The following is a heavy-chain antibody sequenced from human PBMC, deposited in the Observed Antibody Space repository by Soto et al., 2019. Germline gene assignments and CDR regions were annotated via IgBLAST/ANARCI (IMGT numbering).Heavy chain of an antibody. Sequence: PSETLSLTCSVTGVSINYYFWSWIRQPPGRGLEWIGYIYYTGSINYNPSLKSRVSMSVDTSKGQFSLRLSSVTAADTAFYYCARAYYGSAHWIDSWGQGTLVTVSS. CDR3: ARAYYGSAHWIDS. J-gene: IGHJ5*01. CDR1: GVSINYYF. V-gene: IGHV4-59*01. D-gene: IGHD3-10*01. CDR2: IYYTGSI.